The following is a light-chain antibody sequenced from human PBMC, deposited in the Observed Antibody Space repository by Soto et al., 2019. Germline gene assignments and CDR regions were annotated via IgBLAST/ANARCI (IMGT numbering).Light chain of an antibody. CDR2: GAS. CDR3: QQYGNSPWT. V-gene: IGKV3-20*01. CDR1: LSLSSSY. J-gene: IGKJ1*01. Sequence: EIVLTQSPGTLSMSPVERATLYCRSSLSLSSSYIAWYQQKPGQAPRLLIYGASSRATGIPDRFSGSGSGTEFTLTSTRLEPEDFAVYHCQQYGNSPWTFGQGTKVDIK.